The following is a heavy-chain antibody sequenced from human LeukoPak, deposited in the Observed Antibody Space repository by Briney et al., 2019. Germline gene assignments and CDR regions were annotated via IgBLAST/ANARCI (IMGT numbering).Heavy chain of an antibody. CDR1: GFTFSSYA. J-gene: IGHJ4*02. Sequence: GGSLRLSCAASGFTFSSYAMSWVRQAPGKGLEWVSSISSSNTYIYYADSVKGRFTISRDNAKNSLSLQMNSLRAEDTTVYYCARGAEYSGAWCQDHWGQGTLVTVSS. V-gene: IGHV3-21*01. CDR3: ARGAEYSGAWCQDH. D-gene: IGHD6-19*01. CDR2: ISSSNTYI.